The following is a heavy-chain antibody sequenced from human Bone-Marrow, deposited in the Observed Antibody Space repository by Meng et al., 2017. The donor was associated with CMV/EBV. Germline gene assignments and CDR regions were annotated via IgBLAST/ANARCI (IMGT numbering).Heavy chain of an antibody. CDR1: GYTFTSYG. V-gene: IGHV1-2*02. J-gene: IGHJ5*02. Sequence: ASVKVSCKASGYTFTSYGISWVRQAPGQGLEWMGWINPNSGGTNYAQKFQGRVTMTRDTYISTAYMELSRLRSDDTAVYYCAGGNGVRGNWFDPWGQGTLVTVSS. CDR3: AGGNGVRGNWFDP. D-gene: IGHD2-8*01. CDR2: INPNSGGT.